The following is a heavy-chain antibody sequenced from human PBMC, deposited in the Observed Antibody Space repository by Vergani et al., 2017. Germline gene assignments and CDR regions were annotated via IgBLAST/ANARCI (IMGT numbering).Heavy chain of an antibody. D-gene: IGHD1-1*01. CDR3: AIGERFLNRLDY. Sequence: QVQLVESGGGVVQPGRSLRLSCAASGFTFSSYAMHWVRQAPGKGLEWVAVISYDGSNKYYADSVKGRFTISRDNSKNTLYLQMNSLRAEDTAVYYCAIGERFLNRLDYWGQGTLVTVSS. J-gene: IGHJ4*02. CDR2: ISYDGSNK. V-gene: IGHV3-30-3*01. CDR1: GFTFSSYA.